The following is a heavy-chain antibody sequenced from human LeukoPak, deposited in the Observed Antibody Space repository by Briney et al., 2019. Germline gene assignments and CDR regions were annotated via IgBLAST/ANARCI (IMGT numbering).Heavy chain of an antibody. J-gene: IGHJ4*02. Sequence: GGSLRLSCAASGFTFSSYWMHWFRQAPGKGLVWVSRINTDGRTTGYADSVRGRFTISRDNAKNTLYLQMNGLRAEDTAVYYCAKDLTWNTADYWGQGTLVTVSS. CDR2: INTDGRTT. CDR1: GFTFSSYW. CDR3: AKDLTWNTADY. V-gene: IGHV3-74*01. D-gene: IGHD1/OR15-1a*01.